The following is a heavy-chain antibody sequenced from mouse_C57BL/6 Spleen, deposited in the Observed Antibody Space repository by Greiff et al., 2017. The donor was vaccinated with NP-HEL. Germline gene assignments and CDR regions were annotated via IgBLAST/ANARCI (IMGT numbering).Heavy chain of an antibody. CDR1: GYSITSGYY. CDR3: ARGGLRGAMDY. CDR2: ISYDGSN. Sequence: ESGPGLVKPSQSLSLTCSVTGYSITSGYYWNWIRQFPGNKLEWMGYISYDGSNNYNPSLKNRISITRDTSKNQFFLKLNSVTTEDTATYYCARGGLRGAMDYWGQGTSVTVSS. V-gene: IGHV3-6*01. D-gene: IGHD2-4*01. J-gene: IGHJ4*01.